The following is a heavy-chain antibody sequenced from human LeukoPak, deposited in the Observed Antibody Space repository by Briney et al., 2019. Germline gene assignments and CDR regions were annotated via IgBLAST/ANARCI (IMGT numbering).Heavy chain of an antibody. CDR3: ARWSTITYFDP. D-gene: IGHD3-9*01. CDR2: IYYSGST. Sequence: SGAPSLPSPVSGGSIHSYYRRWVRAPPREGLGGIGYIYYSGSTNYNPSLKSRVTISVDTSKNQFSLKLSSVTAADTAVYYCARWSTITYFDPWGQGTLVTVSS. J-gene: IGHJ5*02. V-gene: IGHV4-59*08. CDR1: GGSIHSYY.